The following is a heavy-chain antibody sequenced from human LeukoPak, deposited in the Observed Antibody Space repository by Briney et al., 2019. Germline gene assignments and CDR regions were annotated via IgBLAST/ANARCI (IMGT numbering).Heavy chain of an antibody. V-gene: IGHV3-30-3*01. Sequence: GGSLRLSCAASGFTFSSYAMHWVRQAPGKGLEWVAVISYDGSNKYYADSVKGRFTISRDNSKDTLYLQMNSLRAEDTAVYYCARDADYGGNSHYFDYWGQGTLVTVSS. CDR1: GFTFSSYA. CDR3: ARDADYGGNSHYFDY. J-gene: IGHJ4*02. CDR2: ISYDGSNK. D-gene: IGHD4-23*01.